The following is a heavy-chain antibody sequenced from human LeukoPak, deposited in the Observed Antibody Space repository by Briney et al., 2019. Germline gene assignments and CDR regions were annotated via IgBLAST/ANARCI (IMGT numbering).Heavy chain of an antibody. CDR1: GGSVTNYY. CDR3: ARGDNYYDSSGLDY. V-gene: IGHV4-59*02. Sequence: SETLSLTCSVSGGSVTNYYWSWIRQSPGRGLEWIGYIYYSGTTNYNPSLRSRVTMSLDTSKSQSSLKLSSVTAADTAVYYCARGDNYYDSSGLDYWGQGTLVTVSS. D-gene: IGHD3-22*01. CDR2: IYYSGTT. J-gene: IGHJ4*02.